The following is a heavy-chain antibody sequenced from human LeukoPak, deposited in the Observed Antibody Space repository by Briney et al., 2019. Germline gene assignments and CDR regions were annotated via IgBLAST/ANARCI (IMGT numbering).Heavy chain of an antibody. CDR3: AKDHEYCSSTSCYPSENY. J-gene: IGHJ4*02. CDR1: GFTFSSYA. Sequence: GGSVRLSCAASGFTFSSYAMSWVRQAPGKGLEGVSSISVSGGSTYYADSVKGRFTISRDNSKNTLYLQMNSLRAEDTAVYYGAKDHEYCSSTSCYPSENYWGQGTLVTVSS. CDR2: ISVSGGST. V-gene: IGHV3-23*01. D-gene: IGHD2-2*01.